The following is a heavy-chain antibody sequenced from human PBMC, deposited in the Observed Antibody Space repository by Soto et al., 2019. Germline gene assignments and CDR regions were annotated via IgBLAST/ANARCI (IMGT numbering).Heavy chain of an antibody. Sequence: GASVKVSCKASGYTFTSYGISWVRQAPGQGLEWMGWISAYNGNTNYAQKLQGRVTTTTDTSTSTAYMELRSLRSDDTAMYYCAREGAARHYYYYYGMDVWGQGTTVTVSS. V-gene: IGHV1-18*01. D-gene: IGHD6-6*01. CDR1: GYTFTSYG. CDR3: AREGAARHYYYYYGMDV. CDR2: ISAYNGNT. J-gene: IGHJ6*02.